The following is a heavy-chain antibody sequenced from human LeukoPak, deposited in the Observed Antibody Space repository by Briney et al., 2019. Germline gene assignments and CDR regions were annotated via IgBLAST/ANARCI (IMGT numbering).Heavy chain of an antibody. V-gene: IGHV3-33*01. CDR2: IWYDGSRD. Sequence: GGSLRLSCAASGFTFSSYGFPWVRQAPGKGLEGVAIIWYDGSRDYYADSVKGRLTISRDNSKNTLYLQMNSLRAEDTAVYYCARDRAYGFDIWGQGTIVTVSS. CDR3: ARDRAYGFDI. CDR1: GFTFSSYG. J-gene: IGHJ3*02.